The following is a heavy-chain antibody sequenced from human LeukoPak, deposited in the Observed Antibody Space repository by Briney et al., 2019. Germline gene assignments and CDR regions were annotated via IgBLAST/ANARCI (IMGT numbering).Heavy chain of an antibody. CDR2: IYSGGST. D-gene: IGHD1-26*01. CDR3: ARGVVGASLGAFDI. J-gene: IGHJ3*02. V-gene: IGHV3-66*01. Sequence: AGGSLRLSCAASGFTVSSNYMSWVRQAPGKGLEWVSVIYSGGSTYYADSVKGRFTISRDNSKNTLYLQMNSLRAEDTAVYYCARGVVGASLGAFDIWGQGTMVTVSS. CDR1: GFTVSSNY.